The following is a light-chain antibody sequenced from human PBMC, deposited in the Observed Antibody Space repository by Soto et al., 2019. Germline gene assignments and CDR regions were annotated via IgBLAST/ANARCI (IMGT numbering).Light chain of an antibody. CDR2: GAS. V-gene: IGKV3D-15*01. Sequence: EIVMTQPPATLSVPPRERATLSCRASQSVSSNLAWYQQKPGQAPRLLIYGASTRATGIPARFSGSGSGTEFTLTISSLQSEDFAVYYCQQYNNWPPWTFGQGTKVEIK. CDR3: QQYNNWPPWT. CDR1: QSVSSN. J-gene: IGKJ1*01.